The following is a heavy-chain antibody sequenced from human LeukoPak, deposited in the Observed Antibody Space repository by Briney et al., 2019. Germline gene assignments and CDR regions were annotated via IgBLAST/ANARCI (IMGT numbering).Heavy chain of an antibody. V-gene: IGHV4-39*07. CDR3: ARGAGIVVVILPDY. D-gene: IGHD3-22*01. J-gene: IGHJ4*02. Sequence: PSETLSLTCTVSGGSISSSSYYWGWIRQPPGKGLEWIGSIYYSGSTYYNPSLKSRITISVDTSKNQFSLKLSSVTAADTAVYYCARGAGIVVVILPDYWGQGTLVTVSS. CDR1: GGSISSSSYY. CDR2: IYYSGST.